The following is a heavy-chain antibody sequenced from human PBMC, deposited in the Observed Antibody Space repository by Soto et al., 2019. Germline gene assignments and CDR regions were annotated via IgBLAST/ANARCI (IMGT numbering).Heavy chain of an antibody. CDR2: IYYSGST. D-gene: IGHD2-2*01. V-gene: IGHV4-31*03. CDR3: ARGLGDIVVVPAATNYYYYGMDV. CDR1: GGSISSGGYY. Sequence: PSETLSLTCTVSGGSISSGGYYWSWIRQHPGKGLEWIGYIYYSGSTYYNPSLKSRVTISVDTSKNQFSLKLSFVTAADTAVYYCARGLGDIVVVPAATNYYYYGMDVWGQGTTVTVSS. J-gene: IGHJ6*02.